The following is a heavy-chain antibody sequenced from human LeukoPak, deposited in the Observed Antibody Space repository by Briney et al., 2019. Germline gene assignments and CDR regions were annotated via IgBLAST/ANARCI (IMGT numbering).Heavy chain of an antibody. CDR1: GFTFSRFA. D-gene: IGHD3-3*01. CDR3: SRGQEVDDGVLES. J-gene: IGHJ4*02. CDR2: IRGNGGGT. V-gene: IGHV3-23*01. Sequence: GGSLRLSCVGAGFTFSRFAVTWVRQAPGQGLEWVSTIRGNGGGTHYAESLRGRFTLSRDNSKSTVYLQMNSLRAEDAAIYYCSRGQEVDDGVLESWGRGTLVTVSS.